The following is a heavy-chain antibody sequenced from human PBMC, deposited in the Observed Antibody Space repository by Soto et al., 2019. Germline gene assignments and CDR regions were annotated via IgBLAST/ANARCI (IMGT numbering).Heavy chain of an antibody. CDR1: GSSISGYY. D-gene: IGHD1-26*01. V-gene: IGHV4-59*01. J-gene: IGHJ4*02. Sequence: PSETLSLTCTVSGSSISGYYWSWIRQPPGKGLEWIGYIYYSGSTNYNPSLKSRVTISVDTSKNQFSLKLSSVTAADTAVYYCARVQWETTLDYWGQGTLVTVSS. CDR3: ARVQWETTLDY. CDR2: IYYSGST.